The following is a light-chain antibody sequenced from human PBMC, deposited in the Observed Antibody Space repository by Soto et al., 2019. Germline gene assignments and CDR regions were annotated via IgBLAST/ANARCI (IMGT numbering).Light chain of an antibody. CDR1: SSDIGSYNF. CDR3: CSYAGSSTYV. Sequence: QSALTQPASVSGSPGQSITISCTGTSSDIGSYNFVSWFQQHPGKAPKLMIYEGSKSPSGVSGRFSGSKSGNTASLTIFGLQAEDEADYYCCSYAGSSTYVFGTGTKLTVL. V-gene: IGLV2-23*01. CDR2: EGS. J-gene: IGLJ1*01.